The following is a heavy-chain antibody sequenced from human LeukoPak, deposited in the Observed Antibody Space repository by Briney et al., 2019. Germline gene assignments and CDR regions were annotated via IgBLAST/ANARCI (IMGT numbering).Heavy chain of an antibody. CDR3: ATALYYYGSGSYYVFDY. V-gene: IGHV4-31*03. Sequence: PSETLSLTCTVSGSSISSGGYYWSWIRQHPGKGLEWIGYIYYSGSTYYNPSLKSRVTISVDTSKNQFSLKLSSVTAADTAVYYCATALYYYGSGSYYVFDYWGQGTLVTVSS. J-gene: IGHJ4*02. CDR1: GSSISSGGYY. CDR2: IYYSGST. D-gene: IGHD3-10*01.